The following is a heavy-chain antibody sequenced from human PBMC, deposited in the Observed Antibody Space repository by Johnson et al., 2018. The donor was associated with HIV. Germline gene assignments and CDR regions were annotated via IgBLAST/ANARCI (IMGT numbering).Heavy chain of an antibody. CDR2: IDWNGGRQ. Sequence: VQLVESGGGVVRPGGSLRLSCAASGFTFDDYGMSWVRQGPGKGLEWVSGIDWNGGRQTYVDSVKGRFTISRDNAKKSLYLQMNSLRAEDTAVLYCAREMAWEDAFDIWGQGTMVTVSS. J-gene: IGHJ3*02. D-gene: IGHD5-24*01. CDR1: GFTFDDYG. CDR3: AREMAWEDAFDI. V-gene: IGHV3-20*04.